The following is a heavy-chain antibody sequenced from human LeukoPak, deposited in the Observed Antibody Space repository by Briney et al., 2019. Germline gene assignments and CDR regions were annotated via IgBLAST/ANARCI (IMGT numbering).Heavy chain of an antibody. CDR1: GYTFTSYG. D-gene: IGHD6-6*01. V-gene: IGHV1-69*06. Sequence: GASVKVSCKASGYTFTSYGISWVRQAPGQGLEWMGGITPIFGTANYAQKFQGRVTITADKSTSTAYMELSSLRSEDTAVYYCARGSSSSYLDYWGQGTLVTVSS. CDR3: ARGSSSSYLDY. J-gene: IGHJ4*02. CDR2: ITPIFGTA.